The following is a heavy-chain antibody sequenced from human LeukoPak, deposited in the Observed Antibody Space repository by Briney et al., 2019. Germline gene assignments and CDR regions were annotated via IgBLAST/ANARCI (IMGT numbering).Heavy chain of an antibody. D-gene: IGHD3-9*01. Sequence: GGSLRLSCAASGFTFSTYGMHWVRQAPGKGLEWITFIRYDGTNKYYADSVMGRLTISRDNSKNTVYLQMNSLRADDTAVYYCARGEGYDILDNWGQGTLVTVSS. CDR2: IRYDGTNK. CDR1: GFTFSTYG. V-gene: IGHV3-30*02. J-gene: IGHJ4*02. CDR3: ARGEGYDILDN.